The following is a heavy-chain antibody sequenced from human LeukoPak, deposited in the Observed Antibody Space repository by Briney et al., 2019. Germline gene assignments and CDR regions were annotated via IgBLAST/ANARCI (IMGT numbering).Heavy chain of an antibody. CDR3: AKSYYYGSGSYSTFDY. Sequence: GGSLRLSCAASGFTFSSHALSWLRQAPGKGLEWVSTISGSGGSTYYADSVKGRFTISRDNSKNTLYVQMSSLRADDTAVYYCAKSYYYGSGSYSTFDYWGQGTLVTVSS. D-gene: IGHD3-10*01. V-gene: IGHV3-23*01. CDR1: GFTFSSHA. J-gene: IGHJ4*02. CDR2: ISGSGGST.